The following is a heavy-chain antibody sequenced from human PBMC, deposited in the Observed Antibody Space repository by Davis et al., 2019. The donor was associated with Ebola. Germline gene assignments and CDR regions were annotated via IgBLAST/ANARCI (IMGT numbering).Heavy chain of an antibody. CDR2: ISYDGSNK. V-gene: IGHV3-30-3*01. CDR1: GFTFSSYA. J-gene: IGHJ6*04. Sequence: PGGSLRLSCAASGFTFSSYAMHWVRQAPGKGLEWVAVISYDGSNKYYADSVKGRFTISRDNSKNTLYLQMNSLRAEDTAVYYCARLGDYGDRGVDVWGKGTTVTVSS. D-gene: IGHD4-17*01. CDR3: ARLGDYGDRGVDV.